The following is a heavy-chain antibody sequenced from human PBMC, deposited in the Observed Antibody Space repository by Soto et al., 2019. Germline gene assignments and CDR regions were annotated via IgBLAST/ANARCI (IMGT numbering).Heavy chain of an antibody. CDR3: ARTIVVVTPNWFDP. Sequence: ASVKVSCKASGYTFTSYGISWVRQAPGQGHEWMGWISAYNGNTNYAQKLQGRVTMTTDTSTSTAYMELRSLRSDDTAVYYCARTIVVVTPNWFDPWGQGTPVTVSS. D-gene: IGHD3-22*01. CDR1: GYTFTSYG. V-gene: IGHV1-18*01. J-gene: IGHJ5*02. CDR2: ISAYNGNT.